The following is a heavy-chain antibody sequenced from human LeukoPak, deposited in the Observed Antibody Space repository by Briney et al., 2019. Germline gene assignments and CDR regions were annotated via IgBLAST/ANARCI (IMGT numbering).Heavy chain of an antibody. CDR3: AKDGAQYSSGPECDP. D-gene: IGHD6-19*01. J-gene: IGHJ5*02. CDR2: ISHDGMNA. Sequence: GGSLRLSCAASGLHFSGTGMSWVRQAPGKGLEWVSAISHDGMNAYYADSVKGRFTISRDNSKKRVSLEMSSLTAADTGVYYCAKDGAQYSSGPECDPRGQGALVTVSS. CDR1: GLHFSGTG. V-gene: IGHV3-23*01.